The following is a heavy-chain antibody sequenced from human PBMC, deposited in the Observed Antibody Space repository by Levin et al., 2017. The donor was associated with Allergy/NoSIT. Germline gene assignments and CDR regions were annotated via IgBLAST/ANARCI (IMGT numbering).Heavy chain of an antibody. V-gene: IGHV1-2*02. J-gene: IGHJ4*02. CDR1: GYTFTGYY. CDR2: INPNSGGT. CDR3: AREYSSGWYVIFDY. Sequence: VASVKVSCKASGYTFTGYYMHWVRQAPGQGLEWMGWINPNSGGTNYAQKFQGRVTMTRDTSISTAYMELSRLRSDDTAVYYCAREYSSGWYVIFDYWGQGTLVTVSS. D-gene: IGHD6-19*01.